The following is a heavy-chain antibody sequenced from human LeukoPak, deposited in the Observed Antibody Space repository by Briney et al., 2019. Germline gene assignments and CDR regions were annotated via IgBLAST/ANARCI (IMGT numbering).Heavy chain of an antibody. CDR3: ATNYDSSGPFDL. D-gene: IGHD3-22*01. V-gene: IGHV3-30*03. CDR2: ISYDGSNK. Sequence: GRSLRLSCAASGFTFSSYGMHWVRQAPGKGLEWVAVISYDGSNKYYADSVKGRFTISRDNSKNTLYLQMNSLRAEDTAVYYCATNYDSSGPFDLWGRGTLVTVSS. J-gene: IGHJ2*01. CDR1: GFTFSSYG.